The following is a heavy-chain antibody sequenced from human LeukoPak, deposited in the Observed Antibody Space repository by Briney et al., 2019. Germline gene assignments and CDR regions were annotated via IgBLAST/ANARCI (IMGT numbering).Heavy chain of an antibody. Sequence: SETLSLTCTVSGGSISSSSYYWGWIRQPPGKGLEWIGSIYYSGSTYCNPSLKSRVTISVDTSKNQFSLKLSSVTAADTAVFYCARRPYCSGGSCYLFDSWGQGTLVTVSS. V-gene: IGHV4-39*01. CDR3: ARRPYCSGGSCYLFDS. J-gene: IGHJ4*02. D-gene: IGHD2-15*01. CDR2: IYYSGST. CDR1: GGSISSSSYY.